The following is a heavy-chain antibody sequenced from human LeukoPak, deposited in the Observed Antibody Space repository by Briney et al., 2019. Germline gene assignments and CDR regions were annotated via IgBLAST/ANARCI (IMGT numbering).Heavy chain of an antibody. D-gene: IGHD2-15*01. V-gene: IGHV5-51*01. CDR3: ARRVVVVAHDAFDI. CDR2: IYPGDSDT. Sequence: GESLQISCQGSGYSFTSYWIGWVREMPGKGLEWMGIIYPGDSDTRYSPSFQGQVTISADQSISTAYLQWSSLKASDTAMYYCARRVVVVAHDAFDIWGQGTMVTVSS. J-gene: IGHJ3*02. CDR1: GYSFTSYW.